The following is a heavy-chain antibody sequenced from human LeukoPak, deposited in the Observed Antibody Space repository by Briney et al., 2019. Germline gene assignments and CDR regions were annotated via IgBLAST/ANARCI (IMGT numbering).Heavy chain of an antibody. CDR2: ISSSSSYI. CDR3: ARESPPNQGVYYYYYGMDV. V-gene: IGHV3-21*01. CDR1: GFTFSSYS. D-gene: IGHD1-14*01. J-gene: IGHJ6*02. Sequence: GGSLRLSCAASGFTFSSYSMNWVRQAPGKGLEWVSSISSSSSYIYYADSVKGRFTISRDNAKNSLYLQMNSLRAEGTAVYYCARESPPNQGVYYYYYGMDVWGQGTTVTVSS.